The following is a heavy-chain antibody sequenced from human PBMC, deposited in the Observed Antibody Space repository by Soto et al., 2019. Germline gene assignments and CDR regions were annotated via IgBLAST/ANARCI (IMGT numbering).Heavy chain of an antibody. J-gene: IGHJ4*02. D-gene: IGHD1-7*01. CDR3: AKDHQTYNWDYLFDS. V-gene: IGHV3-30*18. CDR2: ISNDGNNK. Sequence: FTFSINDMHWVRQAPGRGLEWVAVISNDGNNKYYADSVKGRFTLSRDNSKNMVYLQMDSLRVEDTAVYFCAKDHQTYNWDYLFDSWPPATLVTVSS. CDR1: FTFSIND.